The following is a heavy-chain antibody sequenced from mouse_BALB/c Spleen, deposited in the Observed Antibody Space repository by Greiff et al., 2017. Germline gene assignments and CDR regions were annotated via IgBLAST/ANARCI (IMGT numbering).Heavy chain of an antibody. D-gene: IGHD2-14*01. CDR1: GYTFTSYF. CDR2: INPSNGGT. V-gene: IGHV1S81*02. CDR3: ARRGYRYPYAMDY. J-gene: IGHJ4*01. Sequence: VQLQQSGAELVKPGASVKLSCKASGYTFTSYFMYWVKQRPGHGLEWIGEINPSNGGTNFNEKFKSKATLTVDKSSSTAYMQLSSLTSEDSAVYYWARRGYRYPYAMDYWGQGTSVTVSS.